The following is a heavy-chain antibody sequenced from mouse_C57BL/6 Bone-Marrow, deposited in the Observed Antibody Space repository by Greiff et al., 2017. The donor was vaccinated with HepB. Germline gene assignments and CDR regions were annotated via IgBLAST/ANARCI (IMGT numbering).Heavy chain of an antibody. CDR3: GRWGTTGAY. CDR2: INPSRGYT. Sequence: QVQLQQSGAELAKPGASVKLSCNASGYTFTSYWMHWVNQRPGQGLEWIGYINPSRGYTKYNQKFKDKATLTADKASSTDYMQLRSLTYEDSAVYYCGRWGTTGAYGGQGTLVTVSA. V-gene: IGHV1-7*01. J-gene: IGHJ3*01. CDR1: GYTFTSYW. D-gene: IGHD2-12*01.